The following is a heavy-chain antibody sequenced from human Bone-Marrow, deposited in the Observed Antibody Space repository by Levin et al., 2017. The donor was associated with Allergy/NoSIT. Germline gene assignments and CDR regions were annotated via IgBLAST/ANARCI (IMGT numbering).Heavy chain of an antibody. CDR1: ENSFASNW. CDR2: IDPSDSYK. D-gene: IGHD3-10*01. CDR3: ASKSGSSWSCFGLAAYET. Sequence: GESLKISCKGSENSFASNWINWVRQMPGAGLEWMGRIDPSDSYKNYNPSFQGHVIISLDKSSSTAYLNWNSLKASDTGMDYCASKSGSSWSCFGLAAYETWGQGTRVIVSS. J-gene: IGHJ3*02. V-gene: IGHV5-10-1*01.